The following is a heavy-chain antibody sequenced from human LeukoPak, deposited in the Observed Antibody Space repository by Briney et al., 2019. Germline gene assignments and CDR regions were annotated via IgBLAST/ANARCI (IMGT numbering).Heavy chain of an antibody. CDR1: GTSTSGYY. CDR3: ARLVGTTTPRYYFYGMDI. CDR2: VHKSGSS. J-gene: IGHJ6*02. V-gene: IGHV4-59*08. Sequence: SETLSLTCSVAGTSTSGYYWSWIRQPPGKGLEWIGNVHKSGSSNYNPSLESRVTVSADTSKNEFSLKLTSVTAADTAVYYCARLVGTTTPRYYFYGMDIWGQGTTVTVSS. D-gene: IGHD1-26*01.